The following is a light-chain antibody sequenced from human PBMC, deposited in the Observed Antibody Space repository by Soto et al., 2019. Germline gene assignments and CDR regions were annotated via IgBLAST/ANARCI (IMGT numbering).Light chain of an antibody. Sequence: IVMTQSPGTLSVSPGETATLSCRASRIISINLAWSQQKPGQAPRLLIYGASTRATGIPARFSGSGSGTDFTLTISILQSDDFAFDDCQHYHDWPPMVTFGQGTQLEIK. CDR1: RIISIN. CDR2: GAS. CDR3: QHYHDWPPMVT. J-gene: IGKJ5*01. V-gene: IGKV3-15*01.